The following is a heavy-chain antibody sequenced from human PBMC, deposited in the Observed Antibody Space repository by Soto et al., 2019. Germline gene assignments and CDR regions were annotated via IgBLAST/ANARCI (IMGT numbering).Heavy chain of an antibody. Sequence: QVQLVESGGGVVQPGRSLRLSCAASGFTFSNYGMHWVRQAPGKGLEWVALIWHDGSDKYYADSVKGRFTISRDTKNTLFLQMNSLRGEDTAGYYCARGDGILYDYWGQGTLVTVSS. CDR3: ARGDGILYDY. V-gene: IGHV3-33*01. D-gene: IGHD2-15*01. CDR1: GFTFSNYG. CDR2: IWHDGSDK. J-gene: IGHJ4*02.